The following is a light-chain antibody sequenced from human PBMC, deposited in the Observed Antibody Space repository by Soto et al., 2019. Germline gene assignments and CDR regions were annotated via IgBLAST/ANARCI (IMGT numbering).Light chain of an antibody. CDR1: SSNIGSNY. CDR3: AAWDNSLSGWV. V-gene: IGLV1-47*02. CDR2: TNN. J-gene: IGLJ3*02. Sequence: QSVLTQPPSASGTPGQRGTISCSGSSSNIGSNYVYWYQQLPGTAPKLLIYTNNQRPSGVPDRFSGSNSGTSASLAISGLRSDDEADYYCAAWDNSLSGWVFGGGTKVTVL.